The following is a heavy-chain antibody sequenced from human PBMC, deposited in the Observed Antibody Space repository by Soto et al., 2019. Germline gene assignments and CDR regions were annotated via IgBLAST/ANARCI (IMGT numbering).Heavy chain of an antibody. CDR2: IYWNDDK. Sequence: QITLKESGPTLVKPTQTLTLTCTFSGFSLSTSGVGVGWIRQPPGKALEWLALIYWNDDKRYSPSLKSRLTITKDTSKNQVVLTMTNMDPVDTATYYCALFRNSIAALMSIDYWGQGTLVTVSS. CDR3: ALFRNSIAALMSIDY. CDR1: GFSLSTSGVG. V-gene: IGHV2-5*01. J-gene: IGHJ4*02. D-gene: IGHD6-6*01.